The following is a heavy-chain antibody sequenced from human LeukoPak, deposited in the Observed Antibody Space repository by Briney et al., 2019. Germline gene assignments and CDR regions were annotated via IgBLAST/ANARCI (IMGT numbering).Heavy chain of an antibody. J-gene: IGHJ3*02. D-gene: IGHD4-17*01. Sequence: TGGSLRLSCAASGFTFDDYCMIWVRHAPGKGLEWVSGINWNGGSTGYADSVKGRFTISRDNAKNSLYLQMNSLRAEDTALYYSARDGPVTTSAFDIWGQGTMVTVS. CDR3: ARDGPVTTSAFDI. CDR1: GFTFDDYC. V-gene: IGHV3-20*04. CDR2: INWNGGST.